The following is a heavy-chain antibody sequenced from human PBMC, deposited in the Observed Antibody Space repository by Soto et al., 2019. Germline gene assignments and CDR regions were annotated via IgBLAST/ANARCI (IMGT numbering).Heavy chain of an antibody. D-gene: IGHD4-17*01. CDR2: IYYSGST. Sequence: PSETLSLTCTVSGCSISSYYWSLIRQPPGKGLEWFGYIYYSGSTNYNPSLKSRVTISVDTSKKQFSLKLSSVTAADTAVYYCARRYGDCFDYWGQGTLVTVSS. V-gene: IGHV4-59*08. CDR1: GCSISSYY. CDR3: ARRYGDCFDY. J-gene: IGHJ4*02.